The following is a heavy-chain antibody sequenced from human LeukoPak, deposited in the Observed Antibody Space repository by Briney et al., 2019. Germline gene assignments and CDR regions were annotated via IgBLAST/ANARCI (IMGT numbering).Heavy chain of an antibody. CDR1: GGSISSYY. V-gene: IGHV4-4*07. Sequence: SETLSLTCTVSGGSISSYYWSWIRQPAGKGLEWIGRIYTSGSTNYNPSLKSRVTMSVDTSKNQFSLKLSSVTAADTAVYYCASSVLWFGAPGWFDPWGQGTLVAVSS. J-gene: IGHJ5*02. D-gene: IGHD3-10*01. CDR3: ASSVLWFGAPGWFDP. CDR2: IYTSGST.